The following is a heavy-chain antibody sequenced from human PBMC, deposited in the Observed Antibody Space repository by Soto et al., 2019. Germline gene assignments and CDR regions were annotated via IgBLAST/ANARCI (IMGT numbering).Heavy chain of an antibody. CDR2: IKSKTGGGTT. J-gene: IGHJ3*02. D-gene: IGHD2-2*02. CDR3: TTTVPAAIYAFDI. Sequence: PGGSLRLSCAASGFTFSNAWMSWVRQAPGKGLEWVGRIKSKTGGGTTDYAAPVKGRFTISRDDSKNTLYLQMNSLKTEDTAVYYCTTTVPAAIYAFDIWGQGTMVTVSS. CDR1: GFTFSNAW. V-gene: IGHV3-15*01.